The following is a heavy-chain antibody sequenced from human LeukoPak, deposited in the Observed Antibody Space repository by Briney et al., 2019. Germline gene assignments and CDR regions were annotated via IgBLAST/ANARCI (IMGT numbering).Heavy chain of an antibody. CDR3: ARLSRGRWVYYFDY. D-gene: IGHD3-10*01. Sequence: SETLPLTCTVSGGSISSSSYYWGWIRQPPGKGLEWIGSIYYSGSTYYNPSLKSRVTISVDTSKNQFSLKLSSVTAADTAVYYCARLSRGRWVYYFDYWGQGTLVTVSS. CDR2: IYYSGST. CDR1: GGSISSSSYY. J-gene: IGHJ4*02. V-gene: IGHV4-39*01.